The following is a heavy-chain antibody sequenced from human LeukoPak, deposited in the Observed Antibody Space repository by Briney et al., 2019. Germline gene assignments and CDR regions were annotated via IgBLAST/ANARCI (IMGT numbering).Heavy chain of an antibody. CDR3: AKDKGGSGWSDAFDI. V-gene: IGHV3-21*04. CDR2: INSSSGYI. J-gene: IGHJ3*02. Sequence: PGGSLRLSCAASGFTFRNYNMNWVRQAPGKGLEWVSSINSSSGYIYYADSVKGRFTISRDNAKNSLYLQMNSLRAEDTALYYCAKDKGGSGWSDAFDIWGQGTMVTVSS. D-gene: IGHD6-19*01. CDR1: GFTFRNYN.